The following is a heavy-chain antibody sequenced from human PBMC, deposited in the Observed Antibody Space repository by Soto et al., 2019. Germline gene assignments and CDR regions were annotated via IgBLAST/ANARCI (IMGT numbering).Heavy chain of an antibody. J-gene: IGHJ3*02. CDR3: TREIAAAGYAFDI. Sequence: GGSLRLSCTASGFTFGDYAMSWFRQAPGKGLEWVGFIRSKAYGGTTEYAASVKGRFTISRDDSKSIAYLQMNSLKTEDTAVYYCTREIAAAGYAFDIWGQGTMVTVSS. CDR2: IRSKAYGGTT. D-gene: IGHD6-13*01. V-gene: IGHV3-49*03. CDR1: GFTFGDYA.